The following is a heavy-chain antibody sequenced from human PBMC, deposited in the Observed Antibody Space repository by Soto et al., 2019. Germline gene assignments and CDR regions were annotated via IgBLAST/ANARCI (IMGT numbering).Heavy chain of an antibody. CDR3: AHSTKGYCGNVLLD. V-gene: IGHV2-5*01. J-gene: IGHJ4*02. Sequence: QITLKVAGPTLVKPTQTLTLTCTLSGFSLSTTGAAVGWIRQSLGKALKCLALIYSNDDKSYSPSLQSKLTITKDSAKNQGVLTMTQMDPVYTATYYCAHSTKGYCGNVLLDWGQGTLVTV. CDR1: GFSLSTTGAA. CDR2: IYSNDDK. D-gene: IGHD5-12*01.